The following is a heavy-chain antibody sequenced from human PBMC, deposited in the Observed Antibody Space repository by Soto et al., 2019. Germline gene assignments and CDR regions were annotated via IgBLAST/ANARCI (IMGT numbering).Heavy chain of an antibody. CDR3: ASLINFEIAVAENWFDP. Sequence: SETLSLTCTVSGGSISSSSYYWGWIRQPPGKGLEWIGSIYYSGSTYYNPSLKSRVTISVDTSKNQFSLKLSSVTAADTAVYYCASLINFEIAVAENWFDPWGQGTLVTVSS. CDR1: GGSISSSSYY. V-gene: IGHV4-39*01. D-gene: IGHD6-19*01. J-gene: IGHJ5*02. CDR2: IYYSGST.